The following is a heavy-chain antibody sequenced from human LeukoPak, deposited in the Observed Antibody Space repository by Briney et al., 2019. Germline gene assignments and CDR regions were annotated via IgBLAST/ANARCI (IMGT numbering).Heavy chain of an antibody. J-gene: IGHJ4*02. CDR3: AREHGYSSSGDY. Sequence: ASVKVSGKPSGYAFTSYGISWVRQAPGQGLEWVGWVSTYNGNTNYAQKLQGRITMTTDTSTSTAYMELRSLRSDDTAMYYCAREHGYSSSGDYWGQGTLVTVSS. CDR2: VSTYNGNT. V-gene: IGHV1-18*01. D-gene: IGHD6-6*01. CDR1: GYAFTSYG.